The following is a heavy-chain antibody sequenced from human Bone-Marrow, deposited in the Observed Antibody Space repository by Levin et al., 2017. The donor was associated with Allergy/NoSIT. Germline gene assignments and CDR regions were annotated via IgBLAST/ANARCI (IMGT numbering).Heavy chain of an antibody. CDR2: IRSKAYGGTT. V-gene: IGHV3-49*04. D-gene: IGHD2-2*01. CDR3: TRDMRYCSSTSCYGDYYYFDY. Sequence: PGGSLRLSCTASGFTFGDYAMSWVRQAPGKGLEWVGFIRSKAYGGTTEYAASVKGRFTISRDDSKSIAYLQMNSLKTEDTAVYYCTRDMRYCSSTSCYGDYYYFDYWGQGTLVTVSS. J-gene: IGHJ4*02. CDR1: GFTFGDYA.